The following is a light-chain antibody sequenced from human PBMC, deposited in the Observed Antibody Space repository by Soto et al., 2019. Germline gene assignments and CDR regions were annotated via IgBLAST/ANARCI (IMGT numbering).Light chain of an antibody. CDR3: QQYNTWLWT. CDR2: GAS. CDR1: QSVNAN. J-gene: IGKJ1*01. V-gene: IGKV3-15*01. Sequence: EVVMTQSPATLSVSPGERATLSCRASQSVNANLAWYQQKPGQAPRLLIHGASNRATGIPARCSGSGFGTEFILTISSRQSEDFAVYYCQQYNTWLWTFGQGTKVEIK.